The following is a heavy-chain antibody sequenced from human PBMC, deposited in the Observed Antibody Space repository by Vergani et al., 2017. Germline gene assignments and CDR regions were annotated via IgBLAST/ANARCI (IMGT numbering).Heavy chain of an antibody. CDR2: IKQDGSEK. CDR1: GFTFSSYS. J-gene: IGHJ4*02. CDR3: ARDSSYYDFWSGYLDYFDY. Sequence: EVQLVESGGGLVQPGGSLRLSCAASGFTFSSYSMNWVRQAPGKGLEWVANIKQDGSEKDYVDPGKGRFTISSDNAKHSLFLQMNSLRAADTAVDYCARDSSYYDFWSGYLDYFDYWGQGTLVTVSS. V-gene: IGHV3-7*01. D-gene: IGHD3-3*01.